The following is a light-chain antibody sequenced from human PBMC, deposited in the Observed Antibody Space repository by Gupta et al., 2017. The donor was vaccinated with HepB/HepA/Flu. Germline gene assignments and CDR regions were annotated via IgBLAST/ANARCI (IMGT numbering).Light chain of an antibody. CDR2: ATS. CDR3: LQYHSYPRT. J-gene: IGKJ1*01. CDR1: QGIRND. Sequence: DLQMTQSPSSLSASVGDRVTITCRASQGIRNDLGWCQQKPGIAPKRLIYATSILLSGVPSRFSGSGSGTEFTLTFTSLQPEDFATYYCLQYHSYPRTFGQGTRVEIK. V-gene: IGKV1-17*01.